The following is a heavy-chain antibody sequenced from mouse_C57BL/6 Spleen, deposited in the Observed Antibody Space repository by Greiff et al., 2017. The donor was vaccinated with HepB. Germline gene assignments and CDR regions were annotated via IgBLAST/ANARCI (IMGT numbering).Heavy chain of an antibody. CDR1: GFNIKDDY. V-gene: IGHV14-4*01. D-gene: IGHD1-1*01. Sequence: VQLQQSGAELVRPGASVKLSCTASGFNIKDDYMHWVKQRPEQGLEWIGWIDPENGDTEYASKFQGKATITADTSSNTAYLQLSSLTSEDTAGYYCTKVVNTTVGAAFDYWGQGTTLTVSS. CDR2: IDPENGDT. CDR3: TKVVNTTVGAAFDY. J-gene: IGHJ2*01.